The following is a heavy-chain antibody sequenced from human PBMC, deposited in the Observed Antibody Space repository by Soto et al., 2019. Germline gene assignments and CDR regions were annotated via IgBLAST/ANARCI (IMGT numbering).Heavy chain of an antibody. D-gene: IGHD2-15*01. CDR3: ARDRGVVAATYSFDY. V-gene: IGHV1-3*01. Sequence: SVKVSCKASGYTFTSYAMHWVRQAPGQRLEWMGWINAGNGNTKYSQKFQGRVTITRDTSASTAYMELSSLRSEDTAVYYCARDRGVVAATYSFDYWGQGTLVTVSS. CDR1: GYTFTSYA. J-gene: IGHJ4*02. CDR2: INAGNGNT.